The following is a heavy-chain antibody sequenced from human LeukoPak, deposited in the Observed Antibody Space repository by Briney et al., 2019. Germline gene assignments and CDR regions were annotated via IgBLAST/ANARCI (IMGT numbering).Heavy chain of an antibody. CDR3: ATLPYGSGSYGFDY. Sequence: GGSLRLSCAASGFTFSSYAMSWVRQAPGKGLEWVSAISGSGGSTYYADSVKGRFTISRDNSKNTLYLQMNSLRAEDTAVCYCATLPYGSGSYGFDYWGQGTLVTVSS. CDR1: GFTFSSYA. V-gene: IGHV3-23*01. D-gene: IGHD3-10*01. CDR2: ISGSGGST. J-gene: IGHJ4*02.